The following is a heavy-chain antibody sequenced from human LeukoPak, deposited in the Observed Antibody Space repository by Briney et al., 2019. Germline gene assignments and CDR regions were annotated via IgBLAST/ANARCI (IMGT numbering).Heavy chain of an antibody. D-gene: IGHD3-10*01. J-gene: IGHJ6*02. V-gene: IGHV3-33*01. CDR2: IWYDGSNK. Sequence: GGSLRLSCAASGFTFSSYGMHWVRQAPGKGLEWVAVIWYDGSNKYYADSVKGRFTISRDNSKNTLYLQMNRLRAEDTAVYYCAGGGMVRGSYYYYYYGMDVWGQGTTVTVSS. CDR1: GFTFSSYG. CDR3: AGGGMVRGSYYYYYYGMDV.